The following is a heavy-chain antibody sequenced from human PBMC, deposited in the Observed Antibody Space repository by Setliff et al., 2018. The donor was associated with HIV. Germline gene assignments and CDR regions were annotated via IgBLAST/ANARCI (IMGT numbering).Heavy chain of an antibody. CDR1: GGSISTSNYY. J-gene: IGHJ4*02. Sequence: SETLSLTCTVSGGSISTSNYYWGWVRQPPGKGLEWVGNVDYTGSTYYNPSLKSRLSISVDTSKNQVSLKLTSVTAADTAVYYCTRHLPVYYGSGVSYYFDYWGQGTLVTVSS. CDR3: TRHLPVYYGSGVSYYFDY. D-gene: IGHD3-10*01. V-gene: IGHV4-39*01. CDR2: VDYTGST.